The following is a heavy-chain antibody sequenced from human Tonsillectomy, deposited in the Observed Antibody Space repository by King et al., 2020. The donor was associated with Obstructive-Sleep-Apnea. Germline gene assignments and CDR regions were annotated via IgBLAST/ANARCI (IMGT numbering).Heavy chain of an antibody. J-gene: IGHJ4*02. CDR1: GGSISSYY. CDR2: IYYSGST. V-gene: IGHV4-59*01. Sequence: VPLQESGPGLVKPSETLSLTCTVSGGSISSYYWSWIRQPPGKGLEWIGYIYYSGSTNYNPSLKSRVTISVDTSKNQFSLKLSSVTAADTAVYYCARDDHYGSGLMGYWGQGTLVTVSS. D-gene: IGHD3-10*01. CDR3: ARDDHYGSGLMGY.